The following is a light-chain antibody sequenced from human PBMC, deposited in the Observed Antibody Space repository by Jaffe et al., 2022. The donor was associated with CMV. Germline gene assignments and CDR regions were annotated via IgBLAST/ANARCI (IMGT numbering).Light chain of an antibody. CDR2: EVG. J-gene: IGLJ2*01. Sequence: QSALTQPPSASGSPGQSVTISCTGTSSDIGTYNYVSWYQQHPGKVPKLILYEVGRRPSGVPDRFSGSKSGNTASLTVSGLHADDEADYFCSSYAGNSGLLFGGGTKLTVL. CDR3: SSYAGNSGLL. CDR1: SSDIGTYNY. V-gene: IGLV2-8*01.